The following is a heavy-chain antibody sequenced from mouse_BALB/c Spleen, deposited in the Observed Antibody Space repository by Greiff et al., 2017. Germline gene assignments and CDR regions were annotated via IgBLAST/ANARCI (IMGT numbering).Heavy chain of an antibody. CDR3: ARSYGNYVGYFDY. CDR1: GYSFTGYY. J-gene: IGHJ2*01. CDR2: INPYNGAT. V-gene: IGHV1-26*01. D-gene: IGHD2-1*01. Sequence: EVQLQQSGPELVKPGASVKISCKASGYSFTGYYMHWVKQSHVKSLEWIGRINPYNGATSYNQNFKDKASLTVDKSSSTAYMELHSLTSEDSAVYYCARSYGNYVGYFDYWGQGTTLTVSS.